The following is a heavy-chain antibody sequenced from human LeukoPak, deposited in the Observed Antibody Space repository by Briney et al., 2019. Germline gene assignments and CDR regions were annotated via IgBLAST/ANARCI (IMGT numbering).Heavy chain of an antibody. D-gene: IGHD6-13*01. V-gene: IGHV4-39*07. CDR3: ASGYSSSWSPSNAFDI. CDR2: IYYSGST. J-gene: IGHJ3*02. Sequence: SETLSLTCTVSGGSISSNNYYWGWIRQPRGKGLEWIGSIYYSGSTYYNSSLKSRVTISVDTSKNQFSLQLTSVTAADTAVYYCASGYSSSWSPSNAFDIWGQGTMVTVSS. CDR1: GGSISSNNYY.